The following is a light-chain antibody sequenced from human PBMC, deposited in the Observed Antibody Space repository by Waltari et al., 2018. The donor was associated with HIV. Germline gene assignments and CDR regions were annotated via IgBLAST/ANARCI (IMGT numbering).Light chain of an antibody. CDR2: RNN. Sequence: QSILTQPPSTSGTPGQRVTISCSGSGSNIGSNSVSWYQLLLGTAPKLLIYRNNQRPSGVPDRFSGSKSATSASLAIGGLRSEDEADHYCAAWDDSLSGPVFGGGTKLTVL. V-gene: IGLV1-47*01. J-gene: IGLJ3*02. CDR3: AAWDDSLSGPV. CDR1: GSNIGSNS.